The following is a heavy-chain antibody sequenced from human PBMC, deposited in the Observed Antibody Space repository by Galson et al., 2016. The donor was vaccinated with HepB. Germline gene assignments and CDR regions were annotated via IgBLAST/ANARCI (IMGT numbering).Heavy chain of an antibody. J-gene: IGHJ4*02. CDR1: GDSFHIYY. CDR3: ARQAYCGDDCFPFDR. V-gene: IGHV4-59*12. D-gene: IGHD2-21*02. CDR2: ISYSGTT. Sequence: SETLSLTCTVSGDSFHIYYWSWVRQPPGMGLDWIGYISYSGTTNYNPSLASRVAISIDTSKNQVSPKISSVTAADTAVYYCARQAYCGDDCFPFDRWGQGALVTVS.